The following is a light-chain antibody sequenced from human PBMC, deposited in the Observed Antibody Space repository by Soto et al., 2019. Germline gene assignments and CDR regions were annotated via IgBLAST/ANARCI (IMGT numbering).Light chain of an antibody. Sequence: DIVMTQSPLSLPVTPGEPASISCRSSQSLLHSNGYNYLDWYLQKPGQSPQLLIYLGSNRASGVPDRFSGSVSGPDFTLKISRVEAEDVGVYYCMQALQTPPTFGQGTKVEIK. V-gene: IGKV2-28*01. CDR3: MQALQTPPT. CDR2: LGS. CDR1: QSLLHSNGYNY. J-gene: IGKJ1*01.